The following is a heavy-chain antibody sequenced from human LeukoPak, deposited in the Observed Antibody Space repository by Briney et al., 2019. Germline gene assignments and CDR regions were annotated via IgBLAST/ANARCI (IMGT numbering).Heavy chain of an antibody. CDR1: GFTFSNYA. J-gene: IGHJ4*02. CDR2: ISYDGSNK. V-gene: IGHV3-30*09. CDR3: AKAVIRDIVVVAIDY. Sequence: PGGSLRLSCTASGFTFSNYAVHWVRQAPGKGLEWVAVISYDGSNKYYADSVKGRFAISRDNSKNTLYLQMNSLRVEDTAVYYCAKAVIRDIVVVAIDYWGQGTLVTVSS. D-gene: IGHD2-15*01.